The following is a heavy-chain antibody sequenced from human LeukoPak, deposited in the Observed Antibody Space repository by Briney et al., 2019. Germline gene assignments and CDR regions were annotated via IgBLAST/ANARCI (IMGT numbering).Heavy chain of an antibody. CDR3: ARDGQGVSGYYYMDV. CDR1: GFTFSSYT. Sequence: GRSLRLSCAASGFTFSSYTMHWVRQAPGKGLEWVAVISYDGSNKYYADSVKGRFTISRDNSKNTLYLQMNSLRAEDTAVYYCARDGQGVSGYYYMDVWGKGTTVTVSS. CDR2: ISYDGSNK. D-gene: IGHD3-16*01. V-gene: IGHV3-30*01. J-gene: IGHJ6*03.